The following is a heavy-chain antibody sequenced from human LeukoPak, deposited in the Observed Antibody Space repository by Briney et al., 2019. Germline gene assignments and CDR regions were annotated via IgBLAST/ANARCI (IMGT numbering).Heavy chain of an antibody. Sequence: GGSLRLSCAASGFTFSSYGMHWVRQAPGKGLEWVAVISNDGSDKYYADSVKGRFTISRDNSKKTLYLQMNSLRAEDTAVYYCAKVILLWFSGVDVWGQGTTVTVSS. CDR1: GFTFSSYG. D-gene: IGHD3-10*01. J-gene: IGHJ6*02. CDR3: AKVILLWFSGVDV. V-gene: IGHV3-30*18. CDR2: ISNDGSDK.